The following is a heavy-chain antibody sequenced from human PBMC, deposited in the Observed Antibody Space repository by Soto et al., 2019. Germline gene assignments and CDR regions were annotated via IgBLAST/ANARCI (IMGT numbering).Heavy chain of an antibody. Sequence: QVQLQESGPGLLKPSETLSLTCTVSGVSFSTYYWSWIRQAPGKGREWIGYIYYSGSSNYNPSLKSRVTMSVDTSKNQLSLKLSSVTAADTAVYYCARDQGGPFDYWGQGTLVTVSS. J-gene: IGHJ4*02. CDR2: IYYSGSS. CDR1: GVSFSTYY. D-gene: IGHD2-15*01. V-gene: IGHV4-59*01. CDR3: ARDQGGPFDY.